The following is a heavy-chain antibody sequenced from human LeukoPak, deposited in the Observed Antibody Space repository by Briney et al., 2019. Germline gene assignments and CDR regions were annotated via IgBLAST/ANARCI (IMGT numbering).Heavy chain of an antibody. Sequence: GGSLRLSCAASGFTFSSYGMHWVRQAPGKGLEWVAVIWYDGSNKYYADSVKGRFTISRDDSKNTLYLQMNSLRAEDTAVYYCATEDYYDSSGYYSFWGQGTLVTVSS. CDR3: ATEDYYDSSGYYSF. V-gene: IGHV3-33*01. CDR1: GFTFSSYG. D-gene: IGHD3-22*01. J-gene: IGHJ4*02. CDR2: IWYDGSNK.